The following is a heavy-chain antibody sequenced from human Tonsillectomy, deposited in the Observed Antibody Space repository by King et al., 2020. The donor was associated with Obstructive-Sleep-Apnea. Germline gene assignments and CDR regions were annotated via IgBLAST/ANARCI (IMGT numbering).Heavy chain of an antibody. CDR1: GFTFSSYD. J-gene: IGHJ4*02. CDR2: IGTAGDT. CDR3: ARACIGGTCIDY. Sequence: VQLVESGGGLVQPGGSLRLSYAASGFTFSSYDMHWVRQATGKGLEWVSAIGTAGDTYYPGSVKGRFTISRENAKNSLYLQMNSLRAGDTAVYYCARACIGGTCIDYWGQGTLVTVSS. D-gene: IGHD2-15*01. V-gene: IGHV3-13*04.